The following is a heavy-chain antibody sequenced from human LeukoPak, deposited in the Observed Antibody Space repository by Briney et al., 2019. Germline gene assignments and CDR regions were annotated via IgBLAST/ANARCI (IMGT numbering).Heavy chain of an antibody. CDR1: GFTFSSYS. V-gene: IGHV3-21*01. Sequence: PGGSLRLSCAASGFTFSSYSMNWVRQAPGKGLEWVSSISSSGNYIYYADSVRGRYTISRDNAKTSKYLQMNNRRADDTAVYYCAREREGGSSNPFDYWGQGTLVTVSS. J-gene: IGHJ4*02. D-gene: IGHD4-11*01. CDR3: AREREGGSSNPFDY. CDR2: ISSSGNYI.